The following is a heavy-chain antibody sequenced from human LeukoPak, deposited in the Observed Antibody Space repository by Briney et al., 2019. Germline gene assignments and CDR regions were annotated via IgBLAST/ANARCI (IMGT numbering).Heavy chain of an antibody. CDR3: ARSPYSSGWHDY. CDR2: MNPNSGNT. D-gene: IGHD6-19*01. J-gene: IGHJ4*02. CDR1: GYTFTSYD. V-gene: IGHV1-8*01. Sequence: ASVKVSCKASGYTFTSYDINWVRQATEQGLEWMGWMNPNSGNTGYAQKFQGRVTMTRNTSISTAYMELSSLRSEDTAVYYCARSPYSSGWHDYWGQGTLVTVSS.